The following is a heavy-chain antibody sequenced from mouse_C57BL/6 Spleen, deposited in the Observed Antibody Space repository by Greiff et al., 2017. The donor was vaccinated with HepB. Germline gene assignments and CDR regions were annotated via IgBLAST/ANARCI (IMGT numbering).Heavy chain of an antibody. CDR2: ISPGAGDT. CDR1: GYAFSSYW. J-gene: IGHJ4*01. Sequence: QVQLQQSGAELVKPGASVKISCKASGYAFSSYWMNWVKQRPGTGLEWIGQISPGAGDTNYNGKFKGKATLTADISASTAYMQLSSLTSEDSAVYVCARGRPRGYDVDYWGQGASVTVAS. CDR3: ARGRPRGYDVDY. V-gene: IGHV1-80*01.